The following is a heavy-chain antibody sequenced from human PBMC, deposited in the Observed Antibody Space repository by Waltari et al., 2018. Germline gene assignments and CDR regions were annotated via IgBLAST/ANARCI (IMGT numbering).Heavy chain of an antibody. CDR1: GFPFRDYY. J-gene: IGHJ4*02. CDR2: ITGSGTTI. Sequence: QVRLVASGGGLVKPGGSLRLSCAASGFPFRDYYMTWIRQSPGKGLEWISYITGSGTTISYADSVKGRFTISRDNAENSLYLQLNSLRAEDTAVYYCAREYFYRFDYWGQGTLVTVSS. CDR3: AREYFYRFDY. D-gene: IGHD3-10*01. V-gene: IGHV3-11*04.